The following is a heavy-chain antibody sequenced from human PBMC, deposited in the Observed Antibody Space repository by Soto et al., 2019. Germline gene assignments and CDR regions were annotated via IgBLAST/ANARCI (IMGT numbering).Heavy chain of an antibody. J-gene: IGHJ6*02. D-gene: IGHD3-16*01. CDR2: ISAYNDYT. Sequence: ASVKVSCKASGYTFIRYGITWVRQAPGQGLEWMGWISAYNDYTNYAQKLQGRVTMTTDTSTSTVYMELQSLRSDDTAVYYCARGGYYDKVWGKMNYYGLDVWGQGTTVTVSS. CDR1: GYTFIRYG. V-gene: IGHV1-18*01. CDR3: ARGGYYDKVWGKMNYYGLDV.